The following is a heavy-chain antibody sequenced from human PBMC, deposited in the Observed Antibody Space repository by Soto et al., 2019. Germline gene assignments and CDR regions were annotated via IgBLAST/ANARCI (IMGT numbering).Heavy chain of an antibody. CDR3: AKATGNQYSAGWSYYYYYGMDV. J-gene: IGHJ6*02. V-gene: IGHV3-30*18. D-gene: IGHD2-15*01. Sequence: QVQLVESGGGVVQPGRSLRLSCAASGFTFSSYGMHWVRQAPGKGLEWVAVISYDGSNKYYADSVKGRFTISRDNSKNTLYLQMNSLRAEDTAVYYCAKATGNQYSAGWSYYYYYGMDVWGQGTTVTVSS. CDR2: ISYDGSNK. CDR1: GFTFSSYG.